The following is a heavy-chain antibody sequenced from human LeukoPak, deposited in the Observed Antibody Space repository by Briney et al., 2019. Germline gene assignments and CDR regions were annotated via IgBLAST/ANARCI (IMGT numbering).Heavy chain of an antibody. CDR1: GFTFCDYA. J-gene: IGHJ4*02. CDR2: IRSKAYGGTT. CDR3: TRYSWYYFDY. V-gene: IGHV3-49*04. Sequence: SGGSLRLSCTASGFTFCDYAMSWVRQAPGKGLEWVGFIRSKAYGGTTEYAASVKGRFTISRDDSKSIAYLQMNSLKTEDTAVYYCTRYSWYYFDYWGQGTLVTVSS. D-gene: IGHD6-13*01.